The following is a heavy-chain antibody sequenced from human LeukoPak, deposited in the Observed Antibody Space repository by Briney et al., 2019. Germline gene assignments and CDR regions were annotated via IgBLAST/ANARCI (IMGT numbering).Heavy chain of an antibody. CDR2: IYTSGST. J-gene: IGHJ2*01. CDR1: SGSISNYD. V-gene: IGHV4-4*07. Sequence: PSETLSLACTVSSGSISNYDCSLVRQPAGKGLEWIGRIYTSGSTNYNPSLKSRVTMSVDTSKKQFSLKLSSVTAADTAVYYCARLTSSWYQDWYFDLWGRGTLVTVSS. D-gene: IGHD6-13*01. CDR3: ARLTSSWYQDWYFDL.